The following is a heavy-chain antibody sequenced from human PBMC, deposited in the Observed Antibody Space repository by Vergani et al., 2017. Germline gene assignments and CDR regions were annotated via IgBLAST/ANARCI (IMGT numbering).Heavy chain of an antibody. V-gene: IGHV3-21*04. D-gene: IGHD1-26*01. J-gene: IGHJ4*02. CDR1: GFTFSSYS. Sequence: EVQLVESGGGLVKPGGSLRLSCAASGFTFSSYSMNWVRQAPGKGLEWVSSISSSSSYIYYADSVKGRFTISRDNAKNSLYLQMNSLRAEDTAVYYCAKGGFGGATRAGYYFDYWGQGTLVTVSS. CDR2: ISSSSSYI. CDR3: AKGGFGGATRAGYYFDY.